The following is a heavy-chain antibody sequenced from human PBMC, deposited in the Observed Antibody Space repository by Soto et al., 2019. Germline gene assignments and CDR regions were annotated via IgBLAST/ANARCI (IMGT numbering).Heavy chain of an antibody. CDR3: AWGASGYCSSTSCPSEYDY. D-gene: IGHD2-2*01. V-gene: IGHV1-3*01. Sequence: ASVKVSCKASGYTFASYAMHWVRQAPGQRLEWMGWINAGNVNTKYSQKFQGRVTITRDTSASTAYMELSSLRSEDTAVYYCAWGASGYCSSTSCPSEYDYWGQGTLVTVSS. CDR2: INAGNVNT. CDR1: GYTFASYA. J-gene: IGHJ4*02.